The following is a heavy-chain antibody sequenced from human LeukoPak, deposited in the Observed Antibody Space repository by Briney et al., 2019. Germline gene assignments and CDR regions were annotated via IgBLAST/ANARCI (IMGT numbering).Heavy chain of an antibody. V-gene: IGHV4-4*02. CDR2: IYHSGST. Sequence: KPSGTLSLTCAVSGGSISSDNWWSWVRQPPGKGLEWIGEIYHSGSTNYNPSLQSRVTISVDKSNNHFPLRLTSVTAADTAVYYCATNGWYCLDHWGQGALVTVSS. D-gene: IGHD6-19*01. CDR1: GGSISSDNW. CDR3: ATNGWYCLDH. J-gene: IGHJ1*01.